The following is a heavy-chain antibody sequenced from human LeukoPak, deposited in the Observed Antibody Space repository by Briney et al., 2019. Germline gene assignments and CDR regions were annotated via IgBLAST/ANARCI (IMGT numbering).Heavy chain of an antibody. D-gene: IGHD4-17*01. J-gene: IGHJ4*02. CDR1: GFTFSSYA. Sequence: PGRSLRLSCAASGFTFSSYAMHWVRQAPGKGLEWVAVISYDGSNKYYADSVKGRFTISRDNSKNTLYLQMNSLRAEDTAVYYCARAPTLRSTLDYWGQGTLVTVSS. CDR2: ISYDGSNK. CDR3: ARAPTLRSTLDY. V-gene: IGHV3-30-3*01.